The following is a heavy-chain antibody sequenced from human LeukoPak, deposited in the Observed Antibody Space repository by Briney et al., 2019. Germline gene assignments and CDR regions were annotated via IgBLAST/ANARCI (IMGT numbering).Heavy chain of an antibody. CDR1: GGSFSGYY. Sequence: SESLSLTCAVYGGSFSGYYWSWMRQPPGKGLEWIGEINHSGSTNYNPSLKSRVTISVDTSKNQFSLKLSSVTAADAAVYYCAGRAPYYYDSSGYGDYWGQGTLVTVSS. V-gene: IGHV4-34*01. J-gene: IGHJ4*02. CDR2: INHSGST. D-gene: IGHD3-22*01. CDR3: AGRAPYYYDSSGYGDY.